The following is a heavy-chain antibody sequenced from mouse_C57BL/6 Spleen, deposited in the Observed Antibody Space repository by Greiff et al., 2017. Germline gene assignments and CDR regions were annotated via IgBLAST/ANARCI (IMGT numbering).Heavy chain of an antibody. CDR2: IDPNSGGT. D-gene: IGHD1-1*01. J-gene: IGHJ1*03. V-gene: IGHV1-72*01. CDR1: GYTFTSYW. CDR3: ARSYGSSYWYFDV. Sequence: QVQLQQPGAELVKPGVSVKLSCKASGYTFTSYWMHWVKQRPGRGLEWIGRIDPNSGGTKYNEKFKSKATLTVDKPSSTAYMQRSSLTSEDSAVYYCARSYGSSYWYFDVWGTGTTVTVSS.